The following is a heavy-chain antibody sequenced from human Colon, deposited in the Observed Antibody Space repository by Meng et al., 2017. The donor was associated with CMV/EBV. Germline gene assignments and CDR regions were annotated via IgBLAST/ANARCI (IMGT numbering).Heavy chain of an antibody. Sequence: SETLSLTCTVSGGSITDSYAYWAWIRQSPGKGLEWIAEIYFSGATHYNPSLKSRVTTPVDTSKNQFSLRVNSVTAADTAVYYCARASFSPPIVGALGSWGQGTLVTVSS. V-gene: IGHV4-39*07. CDR2: IYFSGAT. J-gene: IGHJ5*01. CDR3: ARASFSPPIVGALGS. D-gene: IGHD1-26*01. CDR1: GGSITDSYAY.